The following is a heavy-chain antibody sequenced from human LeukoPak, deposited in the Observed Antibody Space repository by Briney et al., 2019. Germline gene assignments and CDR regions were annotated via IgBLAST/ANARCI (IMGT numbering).Heavy chain of an antibody. CDR2: IYPGDSDT. J-gene: IGHJ6*03. Sequence: SGESLKISCKGSGYSFTSYWIGWVRQMPGKGLEWMGIIYPGDSDTRYSPSFQGQVTISADKSISTAYLQWSSLKASDTAMYYCARSPFGESRGGDYYYYMDVWGKGTTVTISS. V-gene: IGHV5-51*01. CDR3: ARSPFGESRGGDYYYYMDV. D-gene: IGHD3-10*01. CDR1: GYSFTSYW.